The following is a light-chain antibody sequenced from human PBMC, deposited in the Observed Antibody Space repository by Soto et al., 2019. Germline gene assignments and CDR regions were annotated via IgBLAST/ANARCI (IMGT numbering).Light chain of an antibody. V-gene: IGLV3-21*02. CDR2: DDG. CDR3: QVWDSSSDHVV. J-gene: IGLJ2*01. CDR1: KIGSKS. Sequence: SYELTQPPSVSVAPGQTARIACGGNKIGSKSVHWYQQKPGQAPGLVVYDDGDRPSGIPERFSGSNSGDTATLTITRVEAGDEADYYCQVWDSSSDHVVFGGGTKVTVL.